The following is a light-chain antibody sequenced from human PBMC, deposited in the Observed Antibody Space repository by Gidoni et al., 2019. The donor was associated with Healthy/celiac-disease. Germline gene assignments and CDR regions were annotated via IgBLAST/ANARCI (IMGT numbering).Light chain of an antibody. J-gene: IGLJ2*01. CDR2: EVS. V-gene: IGLV2-14*01. CDR3: SSYTSSSTDVV. CDR1: SSDVGGYNY. Sequence: QSALTQPVSVSGSPGQSITISCTATSSDVGGYNYVSWYQQHPGKAPKLMIYEVSNRPSGVSNRFSGSKSGNTASLTISGLQAEDEADYYCSSYTSSSTDVVFGGGTKLTVL.